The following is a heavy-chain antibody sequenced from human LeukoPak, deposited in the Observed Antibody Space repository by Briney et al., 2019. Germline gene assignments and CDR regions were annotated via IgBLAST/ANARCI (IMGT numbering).Heavy chain of an antibody. V-gene: IGHV4-59*01. CDR2: IYYSGST. D-gene: IGHD2-21*02. CDR3: ARGGGGDRYFPR. Sequence: SETLSLTCTVSGGSISSYYWSWIRQPPGKGLEWIGYIYYSGSTNYNPSLKSRVTISVDTSKNQFSLKLSTVTAADTAVYYCARGGGGDRYFPRWGQGTLVTVSS. CDR1: GGSISSYY. J-gene: IGHJ4*02.